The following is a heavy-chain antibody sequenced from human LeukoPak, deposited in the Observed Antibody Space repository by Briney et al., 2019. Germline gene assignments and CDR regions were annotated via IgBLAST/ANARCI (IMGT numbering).Heavy chain of an antibody. D-gene: IGHD1-26*01. Sequence: GGYLRLSCAASGFIFSSYWMSWVRQAPGKGLEWVANIKHDGSEKYYVDSVKGRFTISVGSAKRSLYLQMNSLKDEDTAVYYCARDPHWGAGYFDFWGQGALVTVSS. J-gene: IGHJ4*02. V-gene: IGHV3-7*01. CDR1: GFIFSSYW. CDR3: ARDPHWGAGYFDF. CDR2: IKHDGSEK.